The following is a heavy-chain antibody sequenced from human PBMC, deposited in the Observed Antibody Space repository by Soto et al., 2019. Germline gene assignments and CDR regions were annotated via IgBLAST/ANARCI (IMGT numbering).Heavy chain of an antibody. CDR2: ISYDGSNE. CDR3: AKDAGGSSYFDY. Sequence: QVQLVESGGGVVQPGRSLRLSCAASGFTFSSYGMHWVRQAPGKGLEWVAVISYDGSNEYYADSVKGRFTIPRDNSKNTLYLQMNSLRAEDTAVYYCAKDAGGSSYFDYWGQGTLVTVSS. D-gene: IGHD2-15*01. J-gene: IGHJ4*02. CDR1: GFTFSSYG. V-gene: IGHV3-30*18.